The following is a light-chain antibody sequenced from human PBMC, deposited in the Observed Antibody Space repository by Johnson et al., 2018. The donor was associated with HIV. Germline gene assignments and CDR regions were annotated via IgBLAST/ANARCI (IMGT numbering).Light chain of an antibody. V-gene: IGLV1-51*01. J-gene: IGLJ1*01. CDR1: SSNIGNNF. CDR3: GTWANGLSVYV. Sequence: QSVLTQPPSVSAAPGQKVTISCSGSSSNIGNNFVSWYQQLPGTAPKLLIYDNDKRPSGIPDRFSASKSGTSATLGLHGLQTGDEANYYCGTWANGLSVYVFGTVTKVTVL. CDR2: DND.